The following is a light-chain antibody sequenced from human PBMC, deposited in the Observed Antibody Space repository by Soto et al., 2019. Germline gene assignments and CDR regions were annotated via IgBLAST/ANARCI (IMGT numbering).Light chain of an antibody. V-gene: IGKV3D-15*01. Sequence: ELVLTQSPGTLSLSPGESATLSCRASQTFSSYLTWYQHKPGQAPRLLIYSTSTRATGIPDRFSGSGSGTEFTLTISSLQSEDFAVYYCQQYNNWWTFGQGTKVDI. J-gene: IGKJ1*01. CDR2: STS. CDR3: QQYNNWWT. CDR1: QTFSSY.